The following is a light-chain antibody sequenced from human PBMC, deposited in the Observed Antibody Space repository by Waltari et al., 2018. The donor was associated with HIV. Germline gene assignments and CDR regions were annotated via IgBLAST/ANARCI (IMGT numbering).Light chain of an antibody. CDR3: AAWDDSLNGVV. V-gene: IGLV1-44*01. Sequence: QSVLTQPPSASGTPGQRVTISCSGSSSNIGSNTVNWYQQLPGTAPKLLIYRNNQRPSVVTDRFSGSRAGTSASLAISGLQSEDEADYYCAAWDDSLNGVVFGGGTKLTVL. J-gene: IGLJ2*01. CDR2: RNN. CDR1: SSNIGSNT.